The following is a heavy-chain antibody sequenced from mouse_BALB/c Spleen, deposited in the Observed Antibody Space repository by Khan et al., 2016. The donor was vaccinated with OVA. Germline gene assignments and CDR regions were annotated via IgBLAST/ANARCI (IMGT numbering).Heavy chain of an antibody. CDR3: ARSNYYGSGLDAMDY. V-gene: IGHV1S41*01. Sequence: DLVMPGAAVTLSCKASGYTFTSYWINWIKQRPGQGLEWIGRIAPGSGSPSYNDKFKGKATLTVDASSSPAYIQLSSLSSEDSAVFFCARSNYYGSGLDAMDYWGQGTSVSVAT. CDR2: IAPGSGSP. CDR1: GYTFTSYW. D-gene: IGHD1-1*01. J-gene: IGHJ4*01.